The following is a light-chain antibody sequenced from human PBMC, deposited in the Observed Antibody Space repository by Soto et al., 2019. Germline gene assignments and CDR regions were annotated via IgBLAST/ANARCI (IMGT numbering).Light chain of an antibody. Sequence: TQSPSTLSATAGGRVTITCRASQSISSSYLAWYQQKPGQAPRLLIYGASSRATGIPDRFSGSGPGTDFTLTISRLEPEDFAVYYCQQYGSSWTFGQGTKV. J-gene: IGKJ1*01. CDR3: QQYGSSWT. V-gene: IGKV3-20*01. CDR2: GAS. CDR1: QSISSSY.